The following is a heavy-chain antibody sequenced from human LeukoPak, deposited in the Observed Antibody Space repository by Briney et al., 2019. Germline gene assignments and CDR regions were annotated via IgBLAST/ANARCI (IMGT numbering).Heavy chain of an antibody. J-gene: IGHJ4*01. CDR2: VNSGGTT. CDR3: GARRVGPLRPLDF. CDR1: SGSMNTNSYY. V-gene: IGHV4-39*01. Sequence: SETLSLTCTVSSGSMNTNSYYWVWIRQPPGKGLEWIGNVNSGGTTYYNLALESRVIISLDTSKNQFSPKLTSVTAADTAIYFCGARRVGPLRPLDFWGQGTLVTVSS. D-gene: IGHD5/OR15-5a*01.